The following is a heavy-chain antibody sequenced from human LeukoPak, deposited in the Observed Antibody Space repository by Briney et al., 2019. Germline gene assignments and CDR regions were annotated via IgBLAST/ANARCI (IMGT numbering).Heavy chain of an antibody. CDR1: GFTFSSYG. J-gene: IGHJ3*02. CDR3: AKYGGKSGMAFDI. CDR2: MKEDGGEI. V-gene: IGHV3-7*01. D-gene: IGHD4-23*01. Sequence: PGGSLRLSCAASGFTFSSYGMHWVRQAPGKGLEWVANMKEDGGEINYVDSVKGRFIISRDNAEKSLYLQMNSLRVEDTAVYYCAKYGGKSGMAFDIWGQGTRGIVSS.